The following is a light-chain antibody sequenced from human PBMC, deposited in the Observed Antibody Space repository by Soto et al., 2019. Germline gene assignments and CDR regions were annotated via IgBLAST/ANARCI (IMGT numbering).Light chain of an antibody. CDR2: DAS. CDR3: KLRTIWPIT. V-gene: IGKV3D-20*02. J-gene: IGKJ3*01. Sequence: AKSLVTMSLSQEERDTLLCGASQSVSSSYLAWYQQKPGQAPRLLIHDASNRATGIPARFSGSGSGTDFTLTISCLEPEDSAVYCSKLRTIWPITCAPGTKVDIK. CDR1: QSVSSSY.